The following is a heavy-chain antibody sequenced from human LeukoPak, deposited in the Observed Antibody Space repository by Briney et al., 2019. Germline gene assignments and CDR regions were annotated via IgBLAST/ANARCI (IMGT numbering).Heavy chain of an antibody. CDR1: GFTFSDYY. J-gene: IGHJ4*02. Sequence: GGSLRLSCAASGFTFSDYYMSWIRQAPGKGLEWVSYISSSSSYTNYADSVKGRFTTSRDNAKNSLYLQMNSLRAEDTAVYYCARVGCSSTSCYDYWGQGTLVTVSS. CDR2: ISSSSSYT. CDR3: ARVGCSSTSCYDY. D-gene: IGHD2-2*01. V-gene: IGHV3-11*06.